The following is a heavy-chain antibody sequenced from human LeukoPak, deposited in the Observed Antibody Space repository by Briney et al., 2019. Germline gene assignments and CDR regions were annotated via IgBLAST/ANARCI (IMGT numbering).Heavy chain of an antibody. CDR2: VYYSGST. Sequence: SETLSLTCTVSGGSVSSYYWSWMRQSPGKGLEWIGYVYYSGSTNYNPALKSRATISLDTSENQFSLKLSSVTAADTAVYYCAREANSPTARYWYFDLWGQGTLVTVSS. J-gene: IGHJ2*01. CDR3: AREANSPTARYWYFDL. CDR1: GGSVSSYY. D-gene: IGHD2-21*01. V-gene: IGHV4-59*02.